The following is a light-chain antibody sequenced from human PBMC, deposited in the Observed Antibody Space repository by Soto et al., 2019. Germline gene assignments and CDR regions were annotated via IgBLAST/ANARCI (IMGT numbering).Light chain of an antibody. Sequence: DIQLTQSPSFLSASVGDRVTITCRASQAIANYLGWYQQRPGKAPTLLIHAASTLHSGVPSRFSGSRYVTDFTLTINSLQPEDSATYFWRQRNIYPSTFGQGTNLEIK. CDR2: AAS. V-gene: IGKV1-9*01. J-gene: IGKJ2*01. CDR1: QAIANY. CDR3: RQRNIYPST.